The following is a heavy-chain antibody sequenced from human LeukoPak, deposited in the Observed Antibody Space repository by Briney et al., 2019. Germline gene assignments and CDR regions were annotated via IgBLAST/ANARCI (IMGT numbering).Heavy chain of an antibody. CDR2: ISAYNGNT. Sequence: ASVKVSCKASGYTFTSYDINWVRQAPGQGLEWMGWISAYNGNTNYAQKLQGRVTMTTDTSTSTAYMELRSLRSDDAAVYYCARIVGSGFYMDVWGKGTTVTISS. CDR3: ARIVGSGFYMDV. J-gene: IGHJ6*03. V-gene: IGHV1-18*01. D-gene: IGHD3-10*01. CDR1: GYTFTSYD.